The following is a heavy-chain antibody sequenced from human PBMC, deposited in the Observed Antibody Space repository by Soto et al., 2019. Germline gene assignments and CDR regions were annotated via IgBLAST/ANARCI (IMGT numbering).Heavy chain of an antibody. V-gene: IGHV3-11*06. CDR2: ISSSSSYT. J-gene: IGHJ6*02. CDR3: ARLIVVVPPLGGMDV. Sequence: PGGSLRLSCAASGFTFSDYYMSWIRQAPGKGLEWVSYISSSSSYTNYADSVKGRFTISRDNATHSLYLQMNSLRAEDTAVYYCARLIVVVPPLGGMDVWGQGTTVTVSS. D-gene: IGHD3-22*01. CDR1: GFTFSDYY.